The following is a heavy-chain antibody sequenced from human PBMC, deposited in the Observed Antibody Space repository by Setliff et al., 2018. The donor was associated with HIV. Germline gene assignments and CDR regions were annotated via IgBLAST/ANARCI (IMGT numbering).Heavy chain of an antibody. CDR3: ARDQSDWFY. CDR1: GGSFGAYF. CDR2: IYHSGNT. Sequence: NPSETLFLTCAVYGGSFGAYFWGWIRQPPGKGLEWVGSIYHSGNTHYNPSLKSRVTISVDTSKSQFSLKLNSVTAADTAVYYCARDQSDWFYWGQGTLVTV. D-gene: IGHD3-3*01. J-gene: IGHJ4*02. V-gene: IGHV4-34*01.